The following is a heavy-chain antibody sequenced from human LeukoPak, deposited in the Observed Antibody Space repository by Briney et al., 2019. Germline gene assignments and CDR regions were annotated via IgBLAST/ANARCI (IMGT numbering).Heavy chain of an antibody. CDR2: INHSGST. J-gene: IGHJ5*02. CDR3: ATKYRGSYEGWFDP. D-gene: IGHD1-26*01. V-gene: IGHV4-34*01. CDR1: GGSFSGYY. Sequence: SETLSLTCAVYGGSFSGYYWSWIRQPPGKGLEWIGEINHSGSTNYNPSLKSRVTISVDTSKNQFSLKLSSVTAADTAVYYCATKYRGSYEGWFDPWGQGTLVTVSS.